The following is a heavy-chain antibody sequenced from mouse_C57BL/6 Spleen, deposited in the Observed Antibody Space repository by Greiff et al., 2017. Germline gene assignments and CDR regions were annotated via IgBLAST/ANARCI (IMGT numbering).Heavy chain of an antibody. J-gene: IGHJ4*01. V-gene: IGHV1-39*01. Sequence: VQLQQSGPELVKPGASVKISCKASGYSFTDYNMNWVKQSNGKSLEWIGVIDPNYGTTSYTQKFKGKATLTVDPSSSTAYMQLNSLASEDSAVYYCAREGGLGREDAMDDWGQGTSVTVAS. D-gene: IGHD4-1*01. CDR3: AREGGLGREDAMDD. CDR1: GYSFTDYN. CDR2: IDPNYGTT.